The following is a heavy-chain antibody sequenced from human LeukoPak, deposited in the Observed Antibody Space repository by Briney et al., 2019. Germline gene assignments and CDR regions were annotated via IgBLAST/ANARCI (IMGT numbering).Heavy chain of an antibody. CDR2: IIPTLGIA. CDR3: ASIYDFWSGYLGHDAFDI. Sequence: SVKVSCKASGGTFSSYTISWVRQAPGQGLEWMGRIIPTLGIANYAQKFQGRVTITADKPTRTAYMELSSLRPEDTAVYYCASIYDFWSGYLGHDAFDIWGQGTMVTVSS. J-gene: IGHJ3*02. CDR1: GGTFSSYT. V-gene: IGHV1-69*02. D-gene: IGHD3-3*01.